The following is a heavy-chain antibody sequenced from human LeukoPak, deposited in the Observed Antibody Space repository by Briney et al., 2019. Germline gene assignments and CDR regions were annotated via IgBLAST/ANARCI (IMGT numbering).Heavy chain of an antibody. J-gene: IGHJ4*02. Sequence: GGSLRLSCLASGFTFSRYGFHWVRQAPGKGPEWVAGVTYDRRTEFYADSVKGRFTLSRDNSKNAVYLQMNSLRTEDTAVYNCARDLGFGAPDDSWGQGTLVTVSS. V-gene: IGHV3-30*03. CDR1: GFTFSRYG. D-gene: IGHD3-10*01. CDR2: VTYDRRTE. CDR3: ARDLGFGAPDDS.